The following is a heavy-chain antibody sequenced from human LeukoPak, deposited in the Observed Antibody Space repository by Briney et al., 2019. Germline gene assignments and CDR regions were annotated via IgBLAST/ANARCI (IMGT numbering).Heavy chain of an antibody. CDR2: IKQDGSEK. CDR3: ARDPQAGPSGWYRTFDY. CDR1: GFTFSNYW. V-gene: IGHV3-7*01. J-gene: IGHJ4*02. Sequence: GGSLRLSCAASGFTFSNYWMSWVRQAPGKGLEWVANIKQDGSEKNYVDSVKGRFTISRDNAKNSLYLQMSSLRAEDTAVYYCARDPQAGPSGWYRTFDYWGQGTLVTVSS. D-gene: IGHD6-19*01.